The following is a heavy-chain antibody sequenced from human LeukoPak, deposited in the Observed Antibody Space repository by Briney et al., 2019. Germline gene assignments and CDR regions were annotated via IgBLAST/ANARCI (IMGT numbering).Heavy chain of an antibody. J-gene: IGHJ4*02. CDR3: AKEWELGGDYFDY. V-gene: IGHV1-3*01. D-gene: IGHD1-26*01. Sequence: ASVKVPCKASGYTFTSYAMHWVRQAPGQRLEWMGWINAGNGNTKYSQKFQGRVTITRDTSASTAYMELSSLRSEDTAVYYCAKEWELGGDYFDYWGQGTLVTVSS. CDR2: INAGNGNT. CDR1: GYTFTSYA.